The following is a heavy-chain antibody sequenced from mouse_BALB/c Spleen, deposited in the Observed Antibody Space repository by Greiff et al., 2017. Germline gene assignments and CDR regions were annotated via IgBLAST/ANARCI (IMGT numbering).Heavy chain of an antibody. J-gene: IGHJ2*01. Sequence: VQLQQSGAELVRPGSSVKISCKASGYAFSSYWMNWVKQRPGQGLEWIGQIYPGDGDTNYNGKFKGKATLTADKSSSTAYMQLSSLTSEDSAVYFCARRSTMSPLGDGGQGTTLTVAS. CDR2: IYPGDGDT. D-gene: IGHD2-4*01. CDR3: ARRSTMSPLGD. CDR1: GYAFSSYW. V-gene: IGHV1-80*01.